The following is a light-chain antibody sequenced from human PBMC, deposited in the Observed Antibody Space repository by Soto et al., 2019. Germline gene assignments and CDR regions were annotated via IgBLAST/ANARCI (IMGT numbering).Light chain of an antibody. CDR2: EVT. CDR3: SSYTTSSTLV. Sequence: QSALTQPASVSGSPGQSITISCTGTSSDVGAYNYVSWYQQHPGKTPKLIIYEVTDRPSGVSDRFSGSKSGNTASLTISGLQAEDEADYYCSSYTTSSTLVFGTGTKLTVL. V-gene: IGLV2-14*01. CDR1: SSDVGAYNY. J-gene: IGLJ1*01.